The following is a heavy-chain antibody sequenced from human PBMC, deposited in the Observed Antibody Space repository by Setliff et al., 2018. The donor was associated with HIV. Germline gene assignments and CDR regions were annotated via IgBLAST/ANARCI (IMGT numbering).Heavy chain of an antibody. CDR3: VGSTIAAAVYYYYYYMDV. CDR2: IYHSGST. Sequence: SETLSLTCAVSGSSISNAYYWGWIRRPPGKGLEWIGSIYHSGSTYANPSLKSRVTISVDTSKNQFSLNLSSVTAADTAVYYCVGSTIAAAVYYYYYYMDVWGKGTTVTV. J-gene: IGHJ6*03. V-gene: IGHV4-38-2*01. D-gene: IGHD6-13*01. CDR1: GSSISNAYY.